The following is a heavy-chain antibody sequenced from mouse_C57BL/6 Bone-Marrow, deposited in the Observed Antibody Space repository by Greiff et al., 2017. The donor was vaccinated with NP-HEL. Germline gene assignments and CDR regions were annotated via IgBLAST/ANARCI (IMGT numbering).Heavy chain of an antibody. J-gene: IGHJ4*01. D-gene: IGHD1-1*01. CDR2: ITYDGSST. CDR3: ARVGYYGSSYPYAMDY. Sequence: EVKLVESEGGLVQPGSSMKLSCTASGFTFSDYYMAWVRQVPEKGLEWVANITYDGSSTYYLDSLKSRFIISRDNAKNILYLQMSSLKSEDTATYYCARVGYYGSSYPYAMDYWGQGTSVTVSS. CDR1: GFTFSDYY. V-gene: IGHV5-16*01.